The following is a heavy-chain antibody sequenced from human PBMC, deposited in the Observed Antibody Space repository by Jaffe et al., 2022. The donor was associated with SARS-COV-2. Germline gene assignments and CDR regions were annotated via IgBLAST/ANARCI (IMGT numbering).Heavy chain of an antibody. J-gene: IGHJ6*02. CDR1: GFRFSDYY. CDR2: ISSSSSYI. Sequence: QVQLVESGGGLVKPGGSLRLSCAASGFRFSDYYMSWIRQAPGKGLQWVAYISSSSSYIKYVDSVKGRFTISRDNAKNSLYLQMDSLRAEDTAVYYCARDPAASGYDVYYYHYMDVRGQGTTVTVSS. V-gene: IGHV3-11*06. CDR3: ARDPAASGYDVYYYHYMDV. D-gene: IGHD5-12*01.